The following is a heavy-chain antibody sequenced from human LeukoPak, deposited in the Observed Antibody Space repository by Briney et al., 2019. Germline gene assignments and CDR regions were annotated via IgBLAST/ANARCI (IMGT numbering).Heavy chain of an antibody. Sequence: PSETLSLTCTVSGGSISSYYWSWIRQPPGKGLEWIGEINHSGSTNYNPSLKSRVTISVDTSKNQFSLKLSSVTAADTAVYYCARVNLGYCSSTSCFYYYYGMDVWGQGTTVTVSS. CDR3: ARVNLGYCSSTSCFYYYYGMDV. CDR1: GGSISSYY. V-gene: IGHV4-34*01. J-gene: IGHJ6*02. CDR2: INHSGST. D-gene: IGHD2-2*01.